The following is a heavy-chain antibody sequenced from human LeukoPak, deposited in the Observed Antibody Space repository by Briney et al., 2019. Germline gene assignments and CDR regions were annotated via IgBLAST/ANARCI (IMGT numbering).Heavy chain of an antibody. CDR3: ARDLGIVVVPAAHNWFDP. Sequence: ASVKVSCKASGGTFSSYAISWVRQAPGQGLEWTGGIIPIFGTANYAQKFQGRVTITADESTSTAYMELSSLRSEDTAVYYCARDLGIVVVPAAHNWFDPWGQGTLVTVSS. CDR2: IIPIFGTA. CDR1: GGTFSSYA. J-gene: IGHJ5*02. D-gene: IGHD2-2*03. V-gene: IGHV1-69*13.